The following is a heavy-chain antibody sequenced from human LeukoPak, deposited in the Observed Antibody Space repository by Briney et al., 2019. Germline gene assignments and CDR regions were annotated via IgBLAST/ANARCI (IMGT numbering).Heavy chain of an antibody. Sequence: GRSLRLSCAASGFTFSSYAMHWVRQAPGKGLEWVAVISYDGSNKYYADSVKGRFTVSRDNAKNSLFLQMNNLRVEDTAVYFCAREVLIVLEPAANTIDYWGQGTRVTVSS. CDR1: GFTFSSYA. D-gene: IGHD2-2*01. V-gene: IGHV3-30-3*01. CDR3: AREVLIVLEPAANTIDY. J-gene: IGHJ4*02. CDR2: ISYDGSNK.